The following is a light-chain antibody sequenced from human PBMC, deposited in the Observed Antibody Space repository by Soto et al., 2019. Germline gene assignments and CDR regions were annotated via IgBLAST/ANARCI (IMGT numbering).Light chain of an antibody. CDR2: EVS. CDR3: SSYADSVL. V-gene: IGLV2-8*01. J-gene: IGLJ2*01. CDR1: SSDVGGYNY. Sequence: QSALTQPPSASGSPGQSVTISCTGTSSDVGGYNYVSWYQQYPGKAPKLMIYEVSKRPSGVPHRFSGSKSGNTASLTVSGLQAEDEADYYCSSYADSVLFGGGTKLTVL.